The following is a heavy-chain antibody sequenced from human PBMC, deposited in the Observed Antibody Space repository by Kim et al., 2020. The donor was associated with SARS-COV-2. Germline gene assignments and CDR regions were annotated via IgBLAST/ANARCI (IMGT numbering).Heavy chain of an antibody. J-gene: IGHJ4*02. V-gene: IGHV2-5*02. CDR3: ARSITGYDADY. CDR2: IYWDDDK. D-gene: IGHD5-12*01. CDR1: GFSLTGSGLG. Sequence: SGPTLVNPTQTLTLTCTFSGFSLTGSGLGVGWIRQPPGKALEWLAIIYWDDDKRYSPSLQSRLAITKDTSKNQVVLTLTNMDPVDTGTYYCARSITGYDADYWGQGILVTVSS.